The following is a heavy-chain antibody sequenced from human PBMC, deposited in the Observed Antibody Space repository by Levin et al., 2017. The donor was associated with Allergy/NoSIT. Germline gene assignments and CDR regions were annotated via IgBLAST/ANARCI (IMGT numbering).Heavy chain of an antibody. CDR3: ATYRGLGD. CDR1: GFSFSNYW. J-gene: IGHJ4*02. Sequence: GGSLRLSCEASGFSFSNYWMSWVRQAPGKGLEWVANIKQDGSEKYYLDSVKGRFTISRDNVKNSLCLQMNSLRAEDTAVYYCATYRGLGDWGQGTLVTVSS. V-gene: IGHV3-7*01. D-gene: IGHD6-19*01. CDR2: IKQDGSEK.